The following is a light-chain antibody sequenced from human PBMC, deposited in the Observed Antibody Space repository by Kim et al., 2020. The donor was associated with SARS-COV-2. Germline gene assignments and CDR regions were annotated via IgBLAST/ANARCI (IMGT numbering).Light chain of an antibody. Sequence: SYELTQPPSVSMAPGKTASITCRGNNIGDKSVHWYQQKPGQAPVVVISYDKDRPSGIPERFSGSNSGNTATLTISRVEAGDEADYYCQVWDSDSDHYVIFGGGTQLTVL. CDR2: YDK. V-gene: IGLV3-21*04. CDR1: NIGDKS. CDR3: QVWDSDSDHYVI. J-gene: IGLJ2*01.